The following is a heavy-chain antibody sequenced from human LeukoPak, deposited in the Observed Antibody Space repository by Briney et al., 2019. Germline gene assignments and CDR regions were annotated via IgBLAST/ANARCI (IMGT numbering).Heavy chain of an antibody. D-gene: IGHD5-12*01. CDR2: IYYSGST. CDR3: ARDRATNWFDP. Sequence: SETLSLTCTVSGGSISSSSYYWGWIRQPPGKGLEWIGYIYYSGSTNYNPSLKSRVTISVDTSKNQFSLKLSSVTAADTAVYYCARDRATNWFDPWGQGTLVTVSS. CDR1: GGSISSSSYY. V-gene: IGHV4-61*01. J-gene: IGHJ5*02.